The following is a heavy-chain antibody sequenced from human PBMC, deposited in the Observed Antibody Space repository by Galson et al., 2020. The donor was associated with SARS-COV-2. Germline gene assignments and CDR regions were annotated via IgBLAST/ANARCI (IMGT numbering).Heavy chain of an antibody. V-gene: IGHV2-5*02. CDR1: GFSLSTSGVG. J-gene: IGHJ5*02. CDR2: IYWDDDK. Sequence: ESGPTLVKPTQTLTLTCTFSGFSLSTSGVGVGWIRQPPGKALEWLALIYWDDDKRYSPSLKSRLTITKDTSKNQVVLTMTNMDPVDTATYYCAHKGTAMAKWWFDPWGQGTLVTVSS. D-gene: IGHD5-18*01. CDR3: AHKGTAMAKWWFDP.